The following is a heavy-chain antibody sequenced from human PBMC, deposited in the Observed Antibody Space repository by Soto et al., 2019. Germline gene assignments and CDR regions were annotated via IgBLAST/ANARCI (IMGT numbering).Heavy chain of an antibody. J-gene: IGHJ6*02. D-gene: IGHD3-22*01. CDR3: ARDPNDSSAYYHHYYYGMDV. CDR1: GYTFTSYG. CDR2: INAGNGNT. Sequence: QIQLMQSGAEVKKPGASVKVSCKASGYTFTSYGIHWVRQAPGQRLEWTGWINAGNGNTKYSEKFQGRVTMTRDTSASTAYLALSSLRSEDTAVYYCARDPNDSSAYYHHYYYGMDVWGQGTTVTVSS. V-gene: IGHV1-3*01.